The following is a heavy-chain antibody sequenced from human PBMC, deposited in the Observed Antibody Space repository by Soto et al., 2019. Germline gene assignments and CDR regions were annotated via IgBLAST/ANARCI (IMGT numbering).Heavy chain of an antibody. J-gene: IGHJ4*02. CDR3: AIDLWWYTH. V-gene: IGHV3-23*01. D-gene: IGHD2-15*01. CDR2: ISGGGSGA. Sequence: EVQLLESGGGLVQPGGSLRLSCTASGFTFSDHAMTWVRQAPGKGLEWLSGISGGGSGAYYADSVKGRFTVSRANSNNPLSLQMDSLRVADTAVYYCAIDLWWYTHWGQRTLVTVSS. CDR1: GFTFSDHA.